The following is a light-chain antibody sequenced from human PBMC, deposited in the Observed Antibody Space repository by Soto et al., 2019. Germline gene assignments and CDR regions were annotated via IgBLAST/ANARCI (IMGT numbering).Light chain of an antibody. V-gene: IGKV3-20*01. CDR2: GAS. Sequence: EIMRTQSSATLALSTGDRSTLSCRASQSVSSRYLAWYQLTPGQAPRLIIYGASSRATGIPDRFSGIGSGTDFTLTTNRLEPEDFAVYYCQQYGNSPQSFGQGTKVDI. J-gene: IGKJ1*01. CDR3: QQYGNSPQS. CDR1: QSVSSRY.